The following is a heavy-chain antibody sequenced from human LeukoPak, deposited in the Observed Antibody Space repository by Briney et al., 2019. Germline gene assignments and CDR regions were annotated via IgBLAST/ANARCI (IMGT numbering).Heavy chain of an antibody. J-gene: IGHJ4*02. Sequence: GGSLRLSCAASGLTFSSYGMHWVRQAPGKGLEWVAVISYDGSNKYYADSVKGRFTISRDNSKNTLYLQMNSLRVEDTAVYYCAANFDFWGQGTLVTVSS. V-gene: IGHV3-30*03. CDR2: ISYDGSNK. CDR3: AANFDF. CDR1: GLTFSSYG.